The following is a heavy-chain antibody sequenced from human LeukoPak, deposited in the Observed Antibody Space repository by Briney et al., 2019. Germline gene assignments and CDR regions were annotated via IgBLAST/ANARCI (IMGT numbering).Heavy chain of an antibody. CDR2: ISGSGGST. CDR1: GFTFSSYA. J-gene: IGHJ4*02. CDR3: ARASGPFDY. D-gene: IGHD3-10*01. Sequence: PGGSLRLSCAASGFTFSSYAVSWVRQAPGKGLEWVSAISGSGGSTYYADSVKGRFTMSRDNAKNLLYLQMNSLRDEDTAMYYCARASGPFDYWGQGTLVTVSS. V-gene: IGHV3-23*01.